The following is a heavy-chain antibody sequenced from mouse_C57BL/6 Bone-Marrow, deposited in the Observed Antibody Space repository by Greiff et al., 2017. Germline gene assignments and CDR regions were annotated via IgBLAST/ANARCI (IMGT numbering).Heavy chain of an antibody. CDR1: GFTFSSYG. Sequence: EVHLVESGGDLVKPGGSLKLSCAASGFTFSSYGMPWVRQTPDKRLEWVATISSGGSYTYYPDRVKGRVTISRDNAKNTLHLQMSSLKSEDTAMYYCATRLRRRPYAMDYWGQGTPVTASS. D-gene: IGHD3-2*02. CDR3: ATRLRRRPYAMDY. J-gene: IGHJ4*01. CDR2: ISSGGSYT. V-gene: IGHV5-6*01.